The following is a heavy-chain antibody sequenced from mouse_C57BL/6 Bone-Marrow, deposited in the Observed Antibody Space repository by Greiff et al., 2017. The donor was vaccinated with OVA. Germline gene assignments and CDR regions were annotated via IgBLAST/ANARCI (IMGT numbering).Heavy chain of an antibody. CDR2: ILPGSGST. CDR3: ARDFTTVVAYYYAMDY. J-gene: IGHJ4*01. V-gene: IGHV1-9*01. CDR1: GYTFTGYW. Sequence: VQLQQSGAELMKPGASVKLSCKATGYTFTGYWIEWVKQRPGHGLEWIGEILPGSGSTNYNEKFKGKATFTADTSSNTAYMQLSSLTTEDSAIYYCARDFTTVVAYYYAMDYWGQGTSVTVSS. D-gene: IGHD1-1*01.